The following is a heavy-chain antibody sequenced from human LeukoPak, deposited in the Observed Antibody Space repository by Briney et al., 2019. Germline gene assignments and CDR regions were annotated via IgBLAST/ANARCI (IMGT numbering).Heavy chain of an antibody. J-gene: IGHJ2*01. CDR2: IYTSGST. V-gene: IGHV4-4*07. D-gene: IGHD2-2*01. CDR3: AREGVPRCSSTSCRPYWYFDL. Sequence: SETLSLTCAVSGGSISDYHWSWVRQPPGKGLEWIGRIYTSGSTNYNPSLKCRVTISVDTSKNQSSLKLSSVTAADTAVYYCAREGVPRCSSTSCRPYWYFDLWGRGTLVTVSS. CDR1: GGSISDYH.